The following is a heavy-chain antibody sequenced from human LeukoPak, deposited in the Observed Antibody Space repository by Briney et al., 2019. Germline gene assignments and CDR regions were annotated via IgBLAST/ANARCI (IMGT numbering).Heavy chain of an antibody. Sequence: GGSLRLSCAASGFTFSSYSMNWVRQAPGRGLEWVSSISSSSSYIYYADSVKGRFTISRDNAKNSLYLQMNSLRAEDTAVYYCARVKPGYSSSWYLLDYWGQGTLVTVSS. CDR1: GFTFSSYS. J-gene: IGHJ4*02. CDR2: ISSSSSYI. V-gene: IGHV3-21*01. D-gene: IGHD6-13*01. CDR3: ARVKPGYSSSWYLLDY.